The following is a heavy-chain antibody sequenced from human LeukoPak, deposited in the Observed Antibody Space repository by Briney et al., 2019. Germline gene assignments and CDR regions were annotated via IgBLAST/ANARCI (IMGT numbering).Heavy chain of an antibody. V-gene: IGHV4-34*01. CDR1: GESFSGYY. J-gene: IGHJ4*02. CDR2: INHSGST. Sequence: PSETLFLTCAVHGESFSGYYWSWIRQPPGKGLEWIGEINHSGSTNYNPSLKSRVTISVDTSKNQFSLKLSSVTAADTAVYYCARGLYYFDYWGQGTLVTVSS. CDR3: ARGLYYFDY.